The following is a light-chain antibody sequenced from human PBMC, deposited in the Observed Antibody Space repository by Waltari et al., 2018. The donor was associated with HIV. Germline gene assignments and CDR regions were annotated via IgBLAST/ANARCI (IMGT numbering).Light chain of an antibody. J-gene: IGKJ4*01. CDR1: QSVSSSY. CDR3: QQYGSSSLT. Sequence: EFVLTQSPGTLSLSPGERATPSCRASQSVSSSYLAWYQQKPGQAPRLLIYGASSRATGIPDRFSGSGSGTDFTLTISRLEPEDFAVYYCQQYGSSSLTFGGGTKVEIK. CDR2: GAS. V-gene: IGKV3-20*01.